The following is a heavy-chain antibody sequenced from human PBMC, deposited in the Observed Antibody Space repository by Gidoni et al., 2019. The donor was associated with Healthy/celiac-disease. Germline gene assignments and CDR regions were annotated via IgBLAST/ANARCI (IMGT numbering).Heavy chain of an antibody. CDR2: IKAGNGNT. CDR1: GYTFTSYA. V-gene: IGHV1-3*01. CDR3: ASADYSNYQASYYYYGMDV. D-gene: IGHD4-4*01. Sequence: QVQLVQSGAEVKKPGASVKVSCKASGYTFTSYALHWVRQAPGPRLEWMGWIKAGNGNTKYSQKFQGRVTITRDTSESTAYMELSSLRSEDTAVYYCASADYSNYQASYYYYGMDVWGQGTTVTVSS. J-gene: IGHJ6*02.